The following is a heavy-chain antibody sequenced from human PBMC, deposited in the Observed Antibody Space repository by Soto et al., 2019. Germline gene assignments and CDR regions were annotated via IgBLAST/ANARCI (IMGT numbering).Heavy chain of an antibody. CDR3: ATPEYSGYDGYYFDY. Sequence: PSEPLSLTCTVSGGSIGSYYWSWIRQRPGKGLEWIGYIYYSRSTNYNPSLKSRVTISVDTSKNQFSLKLSSVTAADSAVYYCATPEYSGYDGYYFDYWGQGTLVTVSS. CDR2: IYYSRST. V-gene: IGHV4-59*01. D-gene: IGHD5-12*01. J-gene: IGHJ4*02. CDR1: GGSIGSYY.